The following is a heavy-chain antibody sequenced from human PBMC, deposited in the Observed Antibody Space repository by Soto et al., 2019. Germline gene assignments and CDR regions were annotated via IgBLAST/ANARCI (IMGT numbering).Heavy chain of an antibody. J-gene: IGHJ3*02. CDR2: MNPNSGNT. V-gene: IGHV1-8*01. CDR3: ATIVYDYIWGSYRNYAFDI. Sequence: QVQLVQSGAEVKKPGASVKVSCKASGYTFTSYDINWVRQATGQGLEWMGWMNPNSGNTGYAQKFQGRVNMTQNPPISTAYIELSSLRSEDTAVYYCATIVYDYIWGSYRNYAFDIWGQGTMVTVSS. CDR1: GYTFTSYD. D-gene: IGHD3-16*02.